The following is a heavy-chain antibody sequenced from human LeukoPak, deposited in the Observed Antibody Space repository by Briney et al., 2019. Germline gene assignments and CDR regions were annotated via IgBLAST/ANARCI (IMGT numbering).Heavy chain of an antibody. CDR1: GFTFSNYG. CDR3: AKRGDGGHKSLEY. Sequence: AGGSLRLSCVASGFTFSNYGVHWVRQAPGKGLEWVATITYDGSSEYYADSVKDRFTVSRDNSKNTLYLQMSSLKTEDTAVYYCAKRGDGGHKSLEYWGQGTLVIVSS. J-gene: IGHJ4*02. D-gene: IGHD3-16*01. CDR2: ITYDGSSE. V-gene: IGHV3-30*18.